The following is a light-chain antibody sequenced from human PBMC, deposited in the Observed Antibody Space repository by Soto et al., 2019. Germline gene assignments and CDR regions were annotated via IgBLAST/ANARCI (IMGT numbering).Light chain of an antibody. Sequence: EVMLTQSPGTLSLSPGERATLSCRASQSVSSNYLAWYQQKSGQAPRLLIYGASNRATGIPDRFSGSGSGTDFTLTIRRLEPEDLAAYYCQQYDTSPRTFGQGTKVEFK. J-gene: IGKJ1*01. CDR1: QSVSSNY. V-gene: IGKV3-20*01. CDR3: QQYDTSPRT. CDR2: GAS.